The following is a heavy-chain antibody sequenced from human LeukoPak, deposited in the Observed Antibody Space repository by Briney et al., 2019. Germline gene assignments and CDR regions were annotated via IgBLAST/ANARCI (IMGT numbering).Heavy chain of an antibody. V-gene: IGHV3-74*01. D-gene: IGHD3-10*01. J-gene: IGHJ5*02. CDR2: INPDGSRT. CDR3: AKRWFGELGVDWFDP. CDR1: GFTFSTYW. Sequence: GGSLRLSCAASGFTFSTYWVHWVRQAPGKGLVWVSRINPDGSRTDYADSVKGRFTISRDNSKNTLYLQMNRLRAEETAVYYCAKRWFGELGVDWFDPWGQGTLVSVIS.